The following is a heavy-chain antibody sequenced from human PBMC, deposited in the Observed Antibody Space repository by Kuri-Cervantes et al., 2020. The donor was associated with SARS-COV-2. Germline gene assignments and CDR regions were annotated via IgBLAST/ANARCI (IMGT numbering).Heavy chain of an antibody. CDR3: ARWPAWSGSIDF. J-gene: IGHJ4*02. Sequence: CTVSGGSIRCYYWGLIRPPPGKGLEWIGYIYYSGSTNYNPSLKSRVTISVDTAKNQFSLKLSSVTAADTAVYYCARWPAWSGSIDFWGQGTLVTVSS. D-gene: IGHD3-3*01. CDR1: GGSIRCYY. CDR2: IYYSGST. V-gene: IGHV4-59*01.